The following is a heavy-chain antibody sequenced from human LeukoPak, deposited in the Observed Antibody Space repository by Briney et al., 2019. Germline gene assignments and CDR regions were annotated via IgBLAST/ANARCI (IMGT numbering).Heavy chain of an antibody. Sequence: GGSLRLSCAASGFTFSSYAMSWVRQAPGKGLEWVSSISSSSSYIYYADSVKGRFTISRDNAKNSLYLQMNSLRAEDTAVYYCARGPTDYFDYWGQGTLVTVSS. J-gene: IGHJ4*02. V-gene: IGHV3-21*01. D-gene: IGHD4-17*01. CDR3: ARGPTDYFDY. CDR1: GFTFSSYA. CDR2: ISSSSSYI.